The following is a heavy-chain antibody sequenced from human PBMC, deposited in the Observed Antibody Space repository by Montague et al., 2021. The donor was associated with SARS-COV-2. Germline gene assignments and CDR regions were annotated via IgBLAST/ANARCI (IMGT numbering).Heavy chain of an antibody. CDR3: ARSLYSVGWWAD. D-gene: IGHD5/OR15-5a*01. J-gene: IGHJ4*02. V-gene: IGHV4-34*01. CDR1: GESFGSYF. CDR2: ISYTGHTRY. Sequence: SETLSLTCAVYGESFGSYFWCWIRLPPGKALEWIGEISYTGHTRYNPNPSLRGRVTISTATSKNQFSLNLISVTAADTAVYYCARSLYSVGWWADWGQGTQVTVSS.